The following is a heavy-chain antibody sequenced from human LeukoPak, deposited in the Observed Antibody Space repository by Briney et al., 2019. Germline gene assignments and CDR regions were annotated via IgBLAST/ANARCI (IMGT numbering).Heavy chain of an antibody. Sequence: KTSETLSLTCAVSGDSLRSTNWWSWVRQPPGKGLEWIGEIYHSGSTYYNPSLKSRVTISVDTSKNQFSLKLSSVTAADTAMYYCARDWKYYYDSSGYYGFDYWGQGTLVTVSS. CDR2: IYHSGST. J-gene: IGHJ4*02. D-gene: IGHD3-22*01. V-gene: IGHV4-4*02. CDR3: ARDWKYYYDSSGYYGFDY. CDR1: GDSLRSTNW.